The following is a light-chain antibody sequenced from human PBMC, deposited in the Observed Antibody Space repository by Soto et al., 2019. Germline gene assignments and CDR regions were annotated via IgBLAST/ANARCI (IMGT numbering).Light chain of an antibody. CDR3: QSYDSSLTVV. CDR1: SSNIGAGYD. Sequence: QSVLTQPPSVSGAPGQRVTISCTWSSSNIGAGYDVHWYQQFPGTTPKFRIYGNTNRPSGVPDRFSASKSGTSASLDITGLQAEDEAEYFCQSYDSSLTVVFGGGTKLTVL. CDR2: GNT. J-gene: IGLJ2*01. V-gene: IGLV1-40*01.